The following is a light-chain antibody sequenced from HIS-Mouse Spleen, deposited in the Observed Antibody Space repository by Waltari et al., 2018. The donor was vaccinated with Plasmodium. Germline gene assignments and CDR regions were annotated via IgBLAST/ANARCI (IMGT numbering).Light chain of an antibody. CDR1: ALPKQY. CDR2: KDS. Sequence: SYELTQPPSVSVSPGQTARITCSGDALPKQYAYWYQQKPGQAPVLVISKDSERPSGIPERCSGSGSGKTVTLTISGVQAEDEADYYCQSADSSGTYQVFGGGTKLTVL. CDR3: QSADSSGTYQV. J-gene: IGLJ2*01. V-gene: IGLV3-25*03.